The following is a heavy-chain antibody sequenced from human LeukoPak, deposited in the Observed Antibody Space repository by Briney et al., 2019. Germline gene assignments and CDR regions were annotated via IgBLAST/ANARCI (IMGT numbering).Heavy chain of an antibody. CDR3: ARAGSYDSSGYYYSAPAFDI. V-gene: IGHV4-34*01. Sequence: SETLSLTCAVYGGSFSGYYWSWIRQPPGKGLEWIGEINHSGSTNYNPSLKSRVTISVDTSKNQFSLKLSSVTAADTAVYYCARAGSYDSSGYYYSAPAFDIWGQGTMVTVSS. J-gene: IGHJ3*02. CDR2: INHSGST. D-gene: IGHD3-22*01. CDR1: GGSFSGYY.